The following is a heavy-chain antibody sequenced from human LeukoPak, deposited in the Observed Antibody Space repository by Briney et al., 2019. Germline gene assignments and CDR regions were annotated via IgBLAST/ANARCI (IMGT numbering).Heavy chain of an antibody. J-gene: IGHJ4*02. CDR3: ARGYYGDYDLRLVY. Sequence: SETLSLTCPGSGGSISSYYWSWIRQPAGKGLEWIGRIYTSGSTHYNPSLKSRVTRSVNTSKNQFSLKLSSVTAADTAVYYCARGYYGDYDLRLVYWGQGTLVTVSS. V-gene: IGHV4-4*07. D-gene: IGHD4-17*01. CDR2: IYTSGST. CDR1: GGSISSYY.